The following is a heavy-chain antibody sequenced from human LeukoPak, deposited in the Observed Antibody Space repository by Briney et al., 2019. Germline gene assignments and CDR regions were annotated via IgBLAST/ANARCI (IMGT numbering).Heavy chain of an antibody. D-gene: IGHD6-19*01. Sequence: GGSLRLSCAASGFSFGDYAMSWVRQAPGKGLEWVSAISGRGGSTYYADSIKGRLTISRDNSKNTLYLQVNSLRAEDTAEYYCAKDRGSGWPQFDYWGQGTLVTVSS. CDR2: ISGRGGST. V-gene: IGHV3-23*01. J-gene: IGHJ4*02. CDR1: GFSFGDYA. CDR3: AKDRGSGWPQFDY.